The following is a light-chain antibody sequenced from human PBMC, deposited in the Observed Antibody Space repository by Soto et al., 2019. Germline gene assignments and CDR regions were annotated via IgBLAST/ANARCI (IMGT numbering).Light chain of an antibody. J-gene: IGLJ2*01. CDR2: YDT. V-gene: IGLV3-21*04. CDR1: NIGSKS. Sequence: SYVVTQPPSESVAPGKTARITCGGNNIGSKSVHWYQQKPGQAPVVVLYYDTDRPSGIPERFSGSNSGNTATLTISRVEAGDEADYYCQVWDSSSSHHVVFGGGTKLTVL. CDR3: QVWDSSSSHHVV.